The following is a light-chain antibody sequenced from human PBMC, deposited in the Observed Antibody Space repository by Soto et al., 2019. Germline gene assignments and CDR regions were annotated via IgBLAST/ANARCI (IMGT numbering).Light chain of an antibody. CDR3: QVRDVWPS. Sequence: IVLTQSPVTLALSPGERAVLSCRASQSVSTSLAWYQHKPGQAPRLFIYDASKSAPGIPARFSGSGSGTDFTFTISSLVPEDFGVYYCQVRDVWPSFGQGTKVEI. CDR2: DAS. J-gene: IGKJ1*01. V-gene: IGKV3-11*01. CDR1: QSVSTS.